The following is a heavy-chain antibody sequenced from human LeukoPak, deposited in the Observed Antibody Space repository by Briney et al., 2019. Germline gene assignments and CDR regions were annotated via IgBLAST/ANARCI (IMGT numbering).Heavy chain of an antibody. Sequence: LVKVSCKASGGTFSSYAISWVRQAPGQGLEWMGRIIPILGIANYAQKFQGRVTITADKSTSTAYMELSSLRSEDTAVYYCARGGAAAAGRDLDYWGQGTLVTVSS. V-gene: IGHV1-69*04. D-gene: IGHD6-13*01. CDR2: IIPILGIA. CDR1: GGTFSSYA. CDR3: ARGGAAAAGRDLDY. J-gene: IGHJ4*02.